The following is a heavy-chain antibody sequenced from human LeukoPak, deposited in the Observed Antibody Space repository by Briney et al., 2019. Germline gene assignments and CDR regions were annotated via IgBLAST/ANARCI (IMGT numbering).Heavy chain of an antibody. CDR1: GFTFSSYA. Sequence: GGSLRLSCAASGFTFSSYAMSWVRQAPGKGLEWVSAISGSGGSTYYADSVKGRFTISRDNAKNTLYLQMDSLRAEDTAVYYCAKSPHPFCSSTSCLYYFESWGPGTLVTVSS. V-gene: IGHV3-23*01. CDR3: AKSPHPFCSSTSCLYYFES. J-gene: IGHJ4*02. CDR2: ISGSGGST. D-gene: IGHD2-2*01.